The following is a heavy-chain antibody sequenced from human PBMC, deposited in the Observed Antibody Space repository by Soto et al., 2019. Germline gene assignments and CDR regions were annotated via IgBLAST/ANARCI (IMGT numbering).Heavy chain of an antibody. D-gene: IGHD3-22*01. CDR3: ASSLYYYDSSGYYPFDI. CDR1: GGSFSGCY. J-gene: IGHJ3*02. CDR2: INYSGST. V-gene: IGHV4-34*01. Sequence: PSETLSLTCAVYGGSFSGCYWCWIRQPPGKGLEWIGGINYSGSTNYNPSLKSRVTISVDTSKNQFSLKLSSVTAADTAVYYCASSLYYYDSSGYYPFDIWGQGTMVTVSS.